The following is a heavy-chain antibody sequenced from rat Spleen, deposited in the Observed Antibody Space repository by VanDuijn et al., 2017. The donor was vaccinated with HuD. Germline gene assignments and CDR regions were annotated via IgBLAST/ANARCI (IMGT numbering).Heavy chain of an antibody. CDR1: GFTFSNFY. Sequence: EVQLVESGGGLVQPGRSLKLSCVASGFTFSNFYMAWVRQAPTQGLEWVATLSYDGTTTYYRDSVKGRFTISRDVAKSTLFLQMDSLRSEDTATYYCARRHFGYTDYFDYWGQGVMVTVSS. V-gene: IGHV5-7*01. J-gene: IGHJ2*01. D-gene: IGHD1-4*01. CDR2: LSYDGTTT. CDR3: ARRHFGYTDYFDY.